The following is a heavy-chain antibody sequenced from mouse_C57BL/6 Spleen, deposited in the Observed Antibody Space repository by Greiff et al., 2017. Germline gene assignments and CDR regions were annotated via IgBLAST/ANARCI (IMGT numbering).Heavy chain of an antibody. CDR3: ARYGYYGSREGYYYAMDY. Sequence: EVKVVESGGGLVQPGGSLSLSCAASGFTFTDYYMSWVRQPPGKALDWLGFIRNKANGYTTEYSASVKGRFTISRDNSQSILYLQMNALRAEDSATYYCARYGYYGSREGYYYAMDYWGQGTSVTVSS. V-gene: IGHV7-3*01. CDR2: IRNKANGYTT. CDR1: GFTFTDYY. J-gene: IGHJ4*01. D-gene: IGHD1-1*01.